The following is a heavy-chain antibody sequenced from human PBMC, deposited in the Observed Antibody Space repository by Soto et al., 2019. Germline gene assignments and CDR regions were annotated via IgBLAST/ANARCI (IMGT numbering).Heavy chain of an antibody. CDR3: ARGRDGDY. CDR1: GYAFTTYG. J-gene: IGHJ4*02. D-gene: IGHD6-6*01. Sequence: QVHLVQSGAEVKQPGASVKVSCQGSGYAFTTYGITWVRQAPGQGLEWMGWISAHNVNTNYAQKLQGRVTVTRDTSASTAYMELRSLRNDDTAVYYCARGRDGDYRHQGAQVTVSS. CDR2: ISAHNVNT. V-gene: IGHV1-18*01.